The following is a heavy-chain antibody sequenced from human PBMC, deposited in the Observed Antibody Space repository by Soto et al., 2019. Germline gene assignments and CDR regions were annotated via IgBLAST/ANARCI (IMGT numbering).Heavy chain of an antibody. Sequence: GGSLRLSCAASGFTFSSYAMSWVRQAPGKGLEWVSAISGSGGSTYYADSVKGRFTISRDNSKNTLYLQMNSLRAEDTAVYYCANPLHDRLRFLEWSLPGNYYMDVWGKGTTVTVSS. J-gene: IGHJ6*03. V-gene: IGHV3-23*01. CDR2: ISGSGGST. D-gene: IGHD3-3*01. CDR3: ANPLHDRLRFLEWSLPGNYYMDV. CDR1: GFTFSSYA.